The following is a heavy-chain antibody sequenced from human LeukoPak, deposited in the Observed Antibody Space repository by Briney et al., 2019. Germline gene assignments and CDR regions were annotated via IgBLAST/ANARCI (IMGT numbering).Heavy chain of an antibody. J-gene: IGHJ4*02. CDR3: LRGDRRDY. CDR1: GFTFSSYE. CDR2: ISSSGSTI. Sequence: GVLRLSCAASGFTFSSYEMNWVRQAPGKGLEWVSYISSSGSTIYYADSVKGRFIISRDNAKDSLYLQMNSLRVEDTAVYYCLRGDRRDYWGQGTLVTVSS. V-gene: IGHV3-48*03.